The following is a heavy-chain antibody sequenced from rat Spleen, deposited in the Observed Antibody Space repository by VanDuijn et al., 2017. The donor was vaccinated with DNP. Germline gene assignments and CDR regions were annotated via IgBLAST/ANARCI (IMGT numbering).Heavy chain of an antibody. V-gene: IGHV2S75*01. CDR2: IWGHGST. Sequence: QVQLKESGPVLVQASETLSLTCTVSGFSLTNYGVVWVRQSPGKGLEWMGIIWGHGSTDYSSTLKSRLSIKRDTSKSQGFLKMNSLQTDDTAIYYCTRESWGYGMDAWGQGASVTVSS. CDR3: TRESWGYGMDA. D-gene: IGHD1-7*01. CDR1: GFSLTNYG. J-gene: IGHJ4*01.